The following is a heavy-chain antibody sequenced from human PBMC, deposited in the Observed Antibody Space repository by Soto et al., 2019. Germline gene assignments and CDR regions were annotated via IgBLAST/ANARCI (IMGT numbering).Heavy chain of an antibody. Sequence: QVKLVQSGAEVKKPGASVKVSCKASGYTFSTYTMHWVRQAPGQRFEWMGWVNAGNGDTRYSQKFQGRVTITRDTFATTGYMELSSLTSEDTAVYYCARASSHHDGFDMWGQGTKVTVSS. CDR2: VNAGNGDT. CDR3: ARASSHHDGFDM. J-gene: IGHJ3*02. V-gene: IGHV1-3*01. CDR1: GYTFSTYT.